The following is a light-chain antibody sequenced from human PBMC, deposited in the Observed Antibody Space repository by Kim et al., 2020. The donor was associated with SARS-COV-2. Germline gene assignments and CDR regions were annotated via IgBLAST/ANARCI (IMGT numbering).Light chain of an antibody. V-gene: IGLV1-47*01. CDR1: SSTY. J-gene: IGLJ3*02. Sequence: ELTQPPSASGTPGQRVTISCSGSSSTYVYWFQQLPGTAPKLLIHRNSQRPSGVPDRFSGSKSDTSASLAISGLRSEDEADYYCAAWDDSLSAWVFGGG. CDR2: RNS. CDR3: AAWDDSLSAWV.